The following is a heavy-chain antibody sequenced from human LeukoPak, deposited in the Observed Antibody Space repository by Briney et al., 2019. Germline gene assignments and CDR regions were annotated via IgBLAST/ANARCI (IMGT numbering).Heavy chain of an antibody. CDR3: ARGGTGWTWAFDI. V-gene: IGHV3-23*01. D-gene: IGHD1-14*01. CDR2: ISGSGGST. Sequence: PGGSLRLSCAASGFTFSSYAMSWVRQAPGKGLEWVSAISGSGGSTYYADSVKGRFTISRDNAKNSLYLQMNSLRAEDTAVYYCARGGTGWTWAFDIWGQGTMDTVSS. CDR1: GFTFSSYA. J-gene: IGHJ3*02.